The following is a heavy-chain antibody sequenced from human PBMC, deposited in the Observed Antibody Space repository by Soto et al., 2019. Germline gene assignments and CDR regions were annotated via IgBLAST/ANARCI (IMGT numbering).Heavy chain of an antibody. CDR3: ARVTLKAGDWFDP. J-gene: IGHJ5*02. V-gene: IGHV1-2*02. CDR1: GYTFTDYF. D-gene: IGHD1-26*01. Sequence: ASVKVSCKASGYTFTDYFIHWVRQAPGQGFEWMGWINPNSRGTNYAQKFQGRVTMTRDTSNSTAYMELRGLRSDDTAVYYCARVTLKAGDWFDPWGQGTLVTVSS. CDR2: INPNSRGT.